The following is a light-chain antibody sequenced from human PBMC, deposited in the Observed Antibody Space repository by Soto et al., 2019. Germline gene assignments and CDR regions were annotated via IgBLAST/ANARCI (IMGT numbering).Light chain of an antibody. J-gene: IGLJ2*01. CDR1: SNDIGTYNL. Sequence: QSALTQPASVSGSPGQSISISCTGTSNDIGTYNLVSWYQQHPGKGPKLMIYEGNKRPSGVSSRFSGSKSGNTASLTISGLQAEDEADYYCCSSVAGGRIVFGGGTKVTVL. CDR2: EGN. V-gene: IGLV2-23*01. CDR3: CSSVAGGRIV.